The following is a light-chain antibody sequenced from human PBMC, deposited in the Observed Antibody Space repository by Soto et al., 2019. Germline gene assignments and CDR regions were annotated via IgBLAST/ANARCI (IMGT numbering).Light chain of an antibody. V-gene: IGKV3-11*01. CDR1: QSVSSY. CDR2: DAS. J-gene: IGKJ3*01. CDR3: QQYKNWPHFT. Sequence: EIVLTQSPATLSLSPGERATLSCRASQSVSSYLAWYQQKPGQAPRLLIYDASNRATGIPARFSGSGSGTDFTLTISSLEPEDFAVYYCQQYKNWPHFTFGPGTTVDIK.